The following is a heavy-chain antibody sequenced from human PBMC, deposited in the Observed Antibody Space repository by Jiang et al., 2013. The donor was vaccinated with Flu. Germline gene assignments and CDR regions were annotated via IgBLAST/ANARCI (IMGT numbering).Heavy chain of an antibody. J-gene: IGHJ2*01. V-gene: IGHV4-59*11. CDR2: IYHSGST. CDR3: AGSVTGWYWLFDL. CDR1: GDSISSHY. Sequence: LLKPSETLSLTCTVSGDSISSHYWSWIRQPPGKGLEWIGYIYHSGSTNYNPSLKSRVTISVDTSKNQFSLKLSSVTAADTAVYYCAGSVTGWYWLFDLWGRGTLVTVSS. D-gene: IGHD7-27*01.